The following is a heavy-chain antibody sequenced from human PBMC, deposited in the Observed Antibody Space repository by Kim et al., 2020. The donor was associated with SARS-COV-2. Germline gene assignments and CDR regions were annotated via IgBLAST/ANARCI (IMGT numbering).Heavy chain of an antibody. CDR1: GFTFSSYS. CDR3: ARVGGNDVLLWFGESITYYCYGMDV. V-gene: IGHV3-21*01. Sequence: GGSLRLSCAASGFTFSSYSMNWVRQAPGKGLEWVSSISSSSSYIYYADSVKGRFTISRDNAKNSLYLQMNSLRAEDTAVYYCARVGGNDVLLWFGESITYYCYGMDVWGQGTTVTVSS. J-gene: IGHJ6*02. CDR2: ISSSSSYI. D-gene: IGHD3-10*01.